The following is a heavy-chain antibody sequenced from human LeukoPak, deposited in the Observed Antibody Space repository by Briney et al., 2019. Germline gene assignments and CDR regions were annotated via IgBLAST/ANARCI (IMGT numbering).Heavy chain of an antibody. J-gene: IGHJ4*02. CDR3: AKEGFYVWGSCDY. CDR2: ISGSGGST. CDR1: GFTFSSYA. Sequence: GRSLRPSCAASGFTFSSYAMSWVRQAPGKGLEWVSAISGSGGSTYYADSVKGRFTISRDNSKNTLYLQMNSLRAEDTAVYYCAKEGFYVWGSCDYWGQGTLVTVSS. D-gene: IGHD3-16*01. V-gene: IGHV3-23*01.